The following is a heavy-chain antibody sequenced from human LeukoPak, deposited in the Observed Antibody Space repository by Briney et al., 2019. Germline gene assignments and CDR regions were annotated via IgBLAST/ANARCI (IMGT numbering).Heavy chain of an antibody. Sequence: SETLSLTCAVYGGSFSGYYWGWIRQPPGKGLEWIGEINHSGSTSYNPSLKSRVTISVDTSKNQFSLKLSSVTAADTAVYYCARGTKWEVAVAGSEYFQHWGQGTLVTVSS. J-gene: IGHJ1*01. D-gene: IGHD6-19*01. CDR3: ARGTKWEVAVAGSEYFQH. CDR1: GGSFSGYY. CDR2: INHSGST. V-gene: IGHV4-34*01.